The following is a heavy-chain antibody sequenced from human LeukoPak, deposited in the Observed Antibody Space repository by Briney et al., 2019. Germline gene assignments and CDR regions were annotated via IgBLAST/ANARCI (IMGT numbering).Heavy chain of an antibody. Sequence: GGSLRLSCAASGFTFSSYAMTWVRQAPGKGLEXXXXXTSSGASTYYAASVKGRFTVSRDNSENTLYLQINNLSAEDTGSYYCVKDEDLYSPTWYLFEDWGQGTLVTVSS. CDR3: VKDEDLYSPTWYLFED. V-gene: IGHV3-23*01. D-gene: IGHD5-12*01. CDR1: GFTFSSYA. J-gene: IGHJ4*02. CDR2: XTSSGAST.